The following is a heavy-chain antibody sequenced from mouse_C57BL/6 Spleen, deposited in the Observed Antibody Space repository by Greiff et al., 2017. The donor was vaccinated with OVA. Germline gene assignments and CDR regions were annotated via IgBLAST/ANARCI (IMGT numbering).Heavy chain of an antibody. Sequence: EVQLQQSGPVLVKPGASVKMSCKASGYTFTDYYMNWVKQSHGKSLEWIGVINPYNGGTSYNQKFKGKATLTVDKSSSTAYMELNSLTAEDSAVYYGARSEIYYGSSWAMDYWGQGTSVTVSS. J-gene: IGHJ4*01. D-gene: IGHD1-1*01. V-gene: IGHV1-19*01. CDR3: ARSEIYYGSSWAMDY. CDR2: INPYNGGT. CDR1: GYTFTDYY.